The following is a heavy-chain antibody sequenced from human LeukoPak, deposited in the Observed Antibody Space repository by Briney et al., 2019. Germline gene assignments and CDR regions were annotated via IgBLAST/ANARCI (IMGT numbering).Heavy chain of an antibody. J-gene: IGHJ4*02. CDR2: ISGSGGST. V-gene: IGHV3-23*01. Sequence: GGSLRLSCVASGFTFSSYAMSWVRQAPGKGLEWVSVISGSGGSTYHADSVKGRFTISRDNSKNTLFLQMNSLRAEDTAVYYCAKTGRGTPTFHYFDYWGQGTLVTVSS. D-gene: IGHD1-14*01. CDR3: AKTGRGTPTFHYFDY. CDR1: GFTFSSYA.